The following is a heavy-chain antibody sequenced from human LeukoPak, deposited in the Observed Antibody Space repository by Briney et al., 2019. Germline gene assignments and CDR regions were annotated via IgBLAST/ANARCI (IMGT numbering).Heavy chain of an antibody. D-gene: IGHD2-21*01. CDR3: ARDSGVVWSNGGY. J-gene: IGHJ4*02. Sequence: ASVKVSCKASGGTFSSYAISWVRQAPGQGLEWMGRIIPILGIANYAQKFQGRVTITADKSTSTAYMELSSLRSEDTAVYYCARDSGVVWSNGGYWGQGTLVTVSS. CDR1: GGTFSSYA. V-gene: IGHV1-69*04. CDR2: IIPILGIA.